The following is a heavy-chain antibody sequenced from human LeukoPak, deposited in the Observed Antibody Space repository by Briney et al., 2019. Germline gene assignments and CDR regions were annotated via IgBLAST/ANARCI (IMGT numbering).Heavy chain of an antibody. V-gene: IGHV3-53*01. CDR2: IYSGDT. CDR3: ARKGLGGELGGFDS. CDR1: GFTVSSNS. D-gene: IGHD1-7*01. J-gene: IGHJ4*02. Sequence: GGSLRLSCTVSGFTVSSNSMSWVRQAPGKGLEWVSFIYSGDTHYSDSVKGRFTISRDNAKNSLYLQMNSLRVEDTALYHCARKGLGGELGGFDSWGQGTLVTVSS.